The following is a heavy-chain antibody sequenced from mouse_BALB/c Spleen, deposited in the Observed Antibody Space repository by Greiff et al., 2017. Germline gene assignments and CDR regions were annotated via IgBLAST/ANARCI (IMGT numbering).Heavy chain of an antibody. Sequence: VQLHQSGPELVKPGASVKISCKASGYAFSSSWMNWVKQRPGQGLEWIGRIYPGDGDTTYNGKFKGKATLTADKSSSTAYMQLSSLTSVDSAVYFCARSMITTGWYFDVWGAGTTVTVSS. D-gene: IGHD2-4*01. J-gene: IGHJ1*01. CDR3: ARSMITTGWYFDV. CDR2: IYPGDGDT. CDR1: GYAFSSSW. V-gene: IGHV1-82*01.